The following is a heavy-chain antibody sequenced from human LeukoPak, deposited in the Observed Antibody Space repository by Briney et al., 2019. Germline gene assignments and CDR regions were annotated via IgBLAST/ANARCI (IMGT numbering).Heavy chain of an antibody. CDR2: ISYDGSNK. V-gene: IGHV3-30*18. CDR1: GFTFSSYL. D-gene: IGHD4-17*01. J-gene: IGHJ4*02. CDR3: VKAKGHYGDRFTFDY. Sequence: GSPRVFCAASGFTFSSYLMRWVGQAPGKGLEWVAVISYDGSNKYYADSVRGRFTISRDNSKNTRYLKMNSLKAENTAGFYCVKAKGHYGDRFTFDYWGEEPVDTVSS.